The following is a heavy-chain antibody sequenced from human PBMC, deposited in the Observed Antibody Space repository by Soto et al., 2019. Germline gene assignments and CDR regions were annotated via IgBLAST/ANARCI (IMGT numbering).Heavy chain of an antibody. CDR1: GVSISSSSYY. Sequence: QLQLQESGPGLVKPSETLSLTCTVSGVSISSSSYYWGWIRKPPGKGLEWIGSIYYSGSTYYNPSLKSRVTISGATSKNQFSLKLSSVTAADTAVYYCARRRDQNWFDPWGQGTLVTVSS. CDR2: IYYSGST. J-gene: IGHJ5*02. V-gene: IGHV4-39*01. CDR3: ARRRDQNWFDP.